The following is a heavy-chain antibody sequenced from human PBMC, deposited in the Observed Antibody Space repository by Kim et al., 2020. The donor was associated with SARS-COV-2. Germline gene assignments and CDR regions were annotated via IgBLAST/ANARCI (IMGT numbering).Heavy chain of an antibody. CDR3: ARERGYRDAVDI. D-gene: IGHD5-18*01. J-gene: IGHJ3*02. Sequence: KYEQKLQGRVTMTTDTSTSTAYMELRSLRSDDTAVYYCARERGYRDAVDIWGQGTMVTVSS. V-gene: IGHV1-18*01.